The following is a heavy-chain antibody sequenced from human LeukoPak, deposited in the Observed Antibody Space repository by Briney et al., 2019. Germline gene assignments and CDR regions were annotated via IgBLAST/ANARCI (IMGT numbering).Heavy chain of an antibody. CDR2: ISSSSSYI. J-gene: IGHJ3*02. V-gene: IGHV3-21*01. D-gene: IGHD3-3*01. CDR3: QSSRTYYDFWSGYYPRRDAFDI. CDR1: GFTFSSYS. Sequence: GGSLRLSCAASGFTFSSYSMNWVRQAPGKGLEWVSSISSSSSYIYYADSVKGRFTISRDNAKNSLYLQMNSLRAEDTAVYYYQSSRTYYDFWSGYYPRRDAFDIWGQGTMVTVSS.